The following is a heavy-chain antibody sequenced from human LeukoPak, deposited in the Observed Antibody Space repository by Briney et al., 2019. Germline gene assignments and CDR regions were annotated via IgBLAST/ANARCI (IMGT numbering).Heavy chain of an antibody. Sequence: SETLSLSCSVSGASISSSSYYWGWIRQPPVKGLEWIGTIYYSGRTSYNPSLKSRVTISVDTSKNQFSLKLSSVTAADTAVYYCARVTGYMIEDYFDYWGQGTLVTVSS. CDR2: IYYSGRT. J-gene: IGHJ4*02. CDR1: GASISSSSYY. V-gene: IGHV4-39*07. D-gene: IGHD3-22*01. CDR3: ARVTGYMIEDYFDY.